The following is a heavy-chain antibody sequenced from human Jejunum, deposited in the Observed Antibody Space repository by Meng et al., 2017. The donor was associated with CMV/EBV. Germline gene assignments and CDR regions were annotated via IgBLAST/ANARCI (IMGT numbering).Heavy chain of an antibody. Sequence: QVQLVQSGAEVKKPGASGKVSCKASGYTFTSYDINWVRQAAGQGLEWMGWTNPRSANTGSAQKFQGRLTMTMNTSIGTAYMELSSLRSEDTAVYYCARNGIFFDYWGQGALVTVSS. J-gene: IGHJ4*02. CDR1: GYTFTSYD. V-gene: IGHV1-8*01. CDR2: TNPRSANT. CDR3: ARNGIFFDY. D-gene: IGHD1-14*01.